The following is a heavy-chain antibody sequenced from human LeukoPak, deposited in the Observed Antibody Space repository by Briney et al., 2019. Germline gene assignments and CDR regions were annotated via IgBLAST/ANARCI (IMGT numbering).Heavy chain of an antibody. CDR1: GGSISSYY. J-gene: IGHJ6*03. CDR3: ARASYSNYRNYYYYMDV. V-gene: IGHV4-59*01. CDR2: IYYSGST. Sequence: TPSETLSLTCTVSGGSISSYYWSWIRQPPGKGLEWIGYIYYSGSTNYNLSLKSRVTISVDTSKNQFSLKLSSVTAADTAVYYCARASYSNYRNYYYYMDVWGKGTTVTVSS. D-gene: IGHD4-11*01.